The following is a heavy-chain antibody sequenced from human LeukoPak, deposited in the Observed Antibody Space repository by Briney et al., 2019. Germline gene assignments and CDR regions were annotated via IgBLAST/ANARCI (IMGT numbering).Heavy chain of an antibody. CDR2: IIPILGIA. CDR1: GGTFSSYA. Sequence: SVKVSCKASGGTFSSYAISWVRQAPGQGLERMGRIIPILGIANYAQKFQGRVTITADKSTSTAYMELSSLRSEDTAVYYCARVTAVAGTLLDYWGQGTLVTVSS. CDR3: ARVTAVAGTLLDY. D-gene: IGHD6-19*01. J-gene: IGHJ4*02. V-gene: IGHV1-69*04.